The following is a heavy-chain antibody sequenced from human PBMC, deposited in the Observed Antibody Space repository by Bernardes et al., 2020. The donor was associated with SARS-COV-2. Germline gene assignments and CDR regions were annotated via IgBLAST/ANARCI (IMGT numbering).Heavy chain of an antibody. V-gene: IGHV4-34*01. D-gene: IGHD3-3*01. Sequence: ETLSLTCAVYGGSFSGYYWSWIRQPPGKGLEWIGEINHSGSTNYNPSLKSRVTISVDPSKNQFSLKLSSVTAADTAVYYCARGGYDFWSGYYRKGNYYYYGMDVWGQGTTVTVSS. CDR1: GGSFSGYY. J-gene: IGHJ6*02. CDR3: ARGGYDFWSGYYRKGNYYYYGMDV. CDR2: INHSGST.